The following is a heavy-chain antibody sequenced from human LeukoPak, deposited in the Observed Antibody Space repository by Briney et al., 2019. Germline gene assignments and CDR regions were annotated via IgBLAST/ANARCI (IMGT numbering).Heavy chain of an antibody. J-gene: IGHJ4*02. CDR1: DGSMSPYY. CDR2: IYYSGST. Sequence: SETLSLTCTVSDGSMSPYYWSWIRQPPGKGLEWIGYIYYSGSTNYNPSLKSRVTISLDTSKNQFSLKLSSVTAADTAVYYCARSELLWFGGVNSGFDYWGQGTLVTVSS. CDR3: ARSELLWFGGVNSGFDY. V-gene: IGHV4-59*01. D-gene: IGHD3-10*01.